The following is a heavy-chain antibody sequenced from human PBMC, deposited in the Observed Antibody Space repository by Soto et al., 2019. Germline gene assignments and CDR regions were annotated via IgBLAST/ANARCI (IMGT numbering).Heavy chain of an antibody. J-gene: IGHJ4*02. V-gene: IGHV3-23*01. D-gene: IGHD2-2*02. CDR1: GFDFNKYA. CDR3: AKDSPSYTTSPFYFDS. CDR2: ITSNGDST. Sequence: PGGSLRLSCAAFGFDFNKYAMTWVRQAPGKGLQWVSSITSNGDSTYYADSVKGRFTTSRDNSKNTLYLQMNSLRADDTAVFYCAKDSPSYTTSPFYFDSWGQGTLLTVSS.